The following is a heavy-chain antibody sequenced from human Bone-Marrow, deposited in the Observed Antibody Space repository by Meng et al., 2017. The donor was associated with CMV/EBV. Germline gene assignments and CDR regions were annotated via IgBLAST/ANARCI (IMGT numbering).Heavy chain of an antibody. Sequence: GGSLRLSCAASGFVFSSNWIHWVRQAPGKGLVWVAAINGVGRTTLYADSVKGRTTISRDNAKNFLFLQMNSLRVEDTVVCYCARVGATLSYSGNYGDFVGDYYCTMDVWGLGTSVTVSS. V-gene: IGHV3-74*03. CDR2: INGVGRTT. CDR3: ARVGATLSYSGNYGDFVGDYYCTMDV. J-gene: IGHJ6*02. CDR1: GFVFSSNW. D-gene: IGHD4-17*01.